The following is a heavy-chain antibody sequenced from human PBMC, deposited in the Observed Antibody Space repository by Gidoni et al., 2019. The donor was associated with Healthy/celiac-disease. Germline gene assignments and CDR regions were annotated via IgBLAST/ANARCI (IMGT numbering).Heavy chain of an antibody. CDR1: GGSLSSSSYY. CDR3: ARETRGSYGSFDY. V-gene: IGHV4-39*02. Sequence: QLQLQESGPGLVKPSETLSLTCTVSGGSLSSSSYYWGWIRQPPGKGLEWIGSIIYSGSTYYNPSLKSRVTISVDTSKNQFSLRLNSVTAADTSVYYCARETRGSYGSFDYWGQGALVTVSS. J-gene: IGHJ4*02. CDR2: IIYSGST. D-gene: IGHD5-18*01.